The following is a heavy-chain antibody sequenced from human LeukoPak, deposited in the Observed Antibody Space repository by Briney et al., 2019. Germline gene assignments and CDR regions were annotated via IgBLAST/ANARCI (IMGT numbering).Heavy chain of an antibody. CDR3: ASPKDSDASAFDY. CDR2: IIPLFGTA. J-gene: IGHJ4*02. Sequence: SVKVSCKTSGGTFSNYALSWVRQAPGPGLEWMGRIIPLFGTANYAQKFQGRVTFTTDESTSTAYMELSSLRSDDTAVYYCASPKDSDASAFDYWGQGTLVTVSS. CDR1: GGTFSNYA. D-gene: IGHD3/OR15-3a*01. V-gene: IGHV1-69*05.